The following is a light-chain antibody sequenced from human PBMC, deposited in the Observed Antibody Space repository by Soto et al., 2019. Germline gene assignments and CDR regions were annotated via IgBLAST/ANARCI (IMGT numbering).Light chain of an antibody. CDR1: SSDIGYYNY. CDR3: SSYRRNRDVV. CDR2: EVS. V-gene: IGLV2-14*01. Sequence: QSALAQPASVSGSPGQSITISCSGTSSDIGYYNYVSWYQQHPGKAPKLVLYEVSNRPSGIYNRFSGSKSGNTASLTISGLQAEDEGDYYCSSYRRNRDVVFGGGTKLTVL. J-gene: IGLJ3*02.